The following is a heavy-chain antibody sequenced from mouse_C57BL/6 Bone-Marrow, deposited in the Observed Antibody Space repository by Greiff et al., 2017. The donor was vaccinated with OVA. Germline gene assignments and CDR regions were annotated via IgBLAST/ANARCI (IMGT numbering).Heavy chain of an antibody. CDR1: GFNIKNTS. V-gene: IGHV14-3*01. Sequence: VQLQQSVAELVRPGASVKLSCTASGFNIKNTSMHWVKQRPEQGLEWIGRIDPANGNTKYAPKFQGKATITADTSSNTAYLQRSSLTSEDTAIYYCARLGLRRRAWFAYWGQGTLVTVSA. J-gene: IGHJ3*01. CDR3: ARLGLRRRAWFAY. CDR2: IDPANGNT. D-gene: IGHD2-4*01.